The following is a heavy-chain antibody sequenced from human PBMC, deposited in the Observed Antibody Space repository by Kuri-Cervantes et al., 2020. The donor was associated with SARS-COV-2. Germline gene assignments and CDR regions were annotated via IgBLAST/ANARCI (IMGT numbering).Heavy chain of an antibody. J-gene: IGHJ6*02. V-gene: IGHV3-21*04. CDR1: GSTFSSYS. Sequence: GGSLRLSCAASGSTFSSYSMNWVRQAPGKGLEWVSSISSSSSYIYYADSVKGRFTISRDNSKNTLYLQMNSLRAEDTAVYYCARDIKYQLLYPGWGMDVWGQGTTVTVSS. D-gene: IGHD2-2*02. CDR2: ISSSSSYI. CDR3: ARDIKYQLLYPGWGMDV.